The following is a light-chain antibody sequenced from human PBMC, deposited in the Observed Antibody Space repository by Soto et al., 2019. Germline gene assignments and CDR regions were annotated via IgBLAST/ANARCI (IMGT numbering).Light chain of an antibody. CDR1: QSVSSN. CDR3: QQYNDWPLS. V-gene: IGKV3-15*01. CDR2: GAS. J-gene: IGKJ4*01. Sequence: EIVMTQSPATLSVSPGERATLSCRASQSVSSNLAWYQQKPGQAPRLLIYGASTRATGIPARISGSGSGTEFTLTISSLQSEDFAVYYCQQYNDWPLSFGGGTKVEIK.